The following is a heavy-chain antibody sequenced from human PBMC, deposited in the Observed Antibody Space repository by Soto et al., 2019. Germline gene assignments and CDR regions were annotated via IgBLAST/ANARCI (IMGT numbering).Heavy chain of an antibody. CDR1: GGSISDFY. V-gene: IGHV4-59*01. CDR2: VYYSGAT. J-gene: IGHJ6*02. CDR3: AREGITMVRGVIIAGPYYYYYHGMDV. Sequence: PSETLSLTCTVSGGSISDFYWSWIRQPPGKGLEWIAYVYYSGATNYNPSLKSRVTMSVDTSKNQFSLRLSSVTAADTAVYYCAREGITMVRGVIIAGPYYYYYHGMDVWGQGTTVTVSS. D-gene: IGHD3-10*01.